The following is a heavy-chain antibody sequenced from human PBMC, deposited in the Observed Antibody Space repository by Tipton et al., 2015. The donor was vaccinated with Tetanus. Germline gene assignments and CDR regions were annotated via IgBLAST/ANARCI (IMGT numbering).Heavy chain of an antibody. CDR3: ARLVSNAFDV. Sequence: SLRLSCAASGFTFSDYTMAWVRQAPGEGLEWVSSISSGSTYIYYADSVKGRFTISRDNAKNSLYLQMNSLRSEDTGIYYCARLVSNAFDVWGQGTVVTVSS. CDR2: ISSGSTYI. J-gene: IGHJ3*01. CDR1: GFTFSDYT. D-gene: IGHD2-8*02. V-gene: IGHV3-21*04.